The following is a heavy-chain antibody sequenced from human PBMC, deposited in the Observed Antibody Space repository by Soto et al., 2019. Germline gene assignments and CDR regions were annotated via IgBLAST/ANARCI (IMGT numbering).Heavy chain of an antibody. CDR1: GDSVSSNTAS. CDR2: TYFRSKWYN. CDR3: AKGDNLGPKTGYAFDP. V-gene: IGHV6-1*01. J-gene: IGHJ5*02. Sequence: SQTLSLTCAISGDSVSSNTASWNWIRQSPSKGLEWLGRTYFRSKWYNDYAVSVKSRIIINPDTSNNQFSLQLNSVTPEDTAVYFCAKGDNLGPKTGYAFDPWGQGIMVTVS. D-gene: IGHD5-12*01.